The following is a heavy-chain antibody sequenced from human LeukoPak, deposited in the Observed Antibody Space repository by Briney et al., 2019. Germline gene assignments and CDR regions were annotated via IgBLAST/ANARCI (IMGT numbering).Heavy chain of an antibody. V-gene: IGHV1-18*01. CDR2: ISAYNGNT. CDR3: ARDYNPSGSYYGSPQRPWFDP. CDR1: GYTFTSYG. Sequence: ASVKVSCKASGYTFTSYGISWVRQAPGHRLEWMGWISAYNGNTNYAQKLQGRVTMTTDTSTSTAYMELRSLRSDDTAVYYCARDYNPSGSYYGSPQRPWFDPWGQGTLVTVSS. J-gene: IGHJ5*02. D-gene: IGHD1-26*01.